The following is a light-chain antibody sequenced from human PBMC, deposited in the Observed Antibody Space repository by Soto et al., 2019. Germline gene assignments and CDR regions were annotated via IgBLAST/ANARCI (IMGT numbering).Light chain of an antibody. CDR3: QQYNKWPAEIT. CDR1: QSLTNN. CDR2: GAS. J-gene: IGKJ5*01. V-gene: IGKV3D-15*01. Sequence: EIVLTQSPGTLSLSPGERATLSCRASQSLTNNYFAWYQQKPGRALRLLIDGASTRATGIPDRFSGSGSGTDFTLTISSLQSEDSGVYYCQQYNKWPAEITFGQGTRLEIK.